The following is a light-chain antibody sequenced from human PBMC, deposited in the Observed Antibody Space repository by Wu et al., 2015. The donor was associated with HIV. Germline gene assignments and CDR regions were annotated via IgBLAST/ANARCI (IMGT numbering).Light chain of an antibody. CDR3: QHYGSSQWT. CDR2: GAS. J-gene: IGKJ1*01. V-gene: IGKV3-20*01. Sequence: LLGRASTECYYRHLDLVPAETWPGSQTLIYGASSRATGIPDRFSGSGSGTDFTLTISTLKSEDFAVYYCQHYGSSQWTFGQGTRVEI. CDR1: TECYYRH.